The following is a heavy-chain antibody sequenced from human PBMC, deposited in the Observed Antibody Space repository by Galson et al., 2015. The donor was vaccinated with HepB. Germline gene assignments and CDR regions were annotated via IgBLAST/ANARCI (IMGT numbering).Heavy chain of an antibody. Sequence: SLRLSCAASGFTFDDYAMHWVRQAPGKGLEWVSGISWNSGSIGYADSVKGRFTISRDNAKNSLYLQMNSLRAEDTALYYCAKAGSFRWELASYYFDYWGQGTLVTVSS. D-gene: IGHD1-26*01. V-gene: IGHV3-9*01. CDR2: ISWNSGSI. J-gene: IGHJ4*02. CDR3: AKAGSFRWELASYYFDY. CDR1: GFTFDDYA.